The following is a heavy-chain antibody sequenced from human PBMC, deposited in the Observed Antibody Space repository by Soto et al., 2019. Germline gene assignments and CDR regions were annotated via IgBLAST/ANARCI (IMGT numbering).Heavy chain of an antibody. CDR3: AHRVLRTVFGLVTTTAIYFDF. Sequence: QITLNESGPTQVKPRQTLTLTCTFSGFSLTTSGVGVGWIRQSPGNAPEWLALLYWDDDKGYSPSLKSRLTITKDTSKNQVVLTMADLDPADTATYYCAHRVLRTVFGLVTTTAIYFDFWGQGTPVAVSS. V-gene: IGHV2-5*02. D-gene: IGHD3-3*01. J-gene: IGHJ4*02. CDR1: GFSLTTSGVG. CDR2: LYWDDDK.